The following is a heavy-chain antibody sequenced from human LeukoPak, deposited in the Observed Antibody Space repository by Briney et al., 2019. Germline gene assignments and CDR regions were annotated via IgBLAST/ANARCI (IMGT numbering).Heavy chain of an antibody. J-gene: IGHJ4*02. D-gene: IGHD6-25*01. CDR3: ARDQRAYFDY. CDR1: GYTFTSYG. CDR2: ISAYNGNT. V-gene: IGHV1-18*01. Sequence: ASVKVSCKASGYTFTSYGISWVRQAPGQGLEWMGWISAYNGNTNYAQKFQGRVTMTRDTSTSTVYMELSSLRSEDTAVYYCARDQRAYFDYWGQGTLVTVSS.